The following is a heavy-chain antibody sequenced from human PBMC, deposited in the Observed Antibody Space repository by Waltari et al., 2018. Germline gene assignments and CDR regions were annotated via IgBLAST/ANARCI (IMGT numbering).Heavy chain of an antibody. Sequence: QLQLQESGPGLVKPSETLSLPCTVSGGSISSSSYYWGWNRQPPGKGLGWIGSIYYSGVTYYNPYLRSRVTISVDTSKNQFSRKLSSVTAADTAGYYCARLIRYSYAMWGQGTLVTVSS. CDR3: ARLIRYSYAM. V-gene: IGHV4-39*01. CDR1: GGSISSSSYY. D-gene: IGHD5-18*01. CDR2: IYYSGVT. J-gene: IGHJ4*02.